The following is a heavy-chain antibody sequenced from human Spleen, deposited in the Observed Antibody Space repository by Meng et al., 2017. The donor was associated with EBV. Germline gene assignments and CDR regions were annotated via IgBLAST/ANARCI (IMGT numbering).Heavy chain of an antibody. CDR3: ASNIKFPRY. J-gene: IGHJ4*02. D-gene: IGHD2/OR15-2a*01. CDR2: INHSGIT. CDR1: GGAFSDYY. Sequence: HVQLQCWGAGLFKPLETHALTCAVYGGAFSDYYCSWIRQPPGMGLEWIGEINHSGITSYNPSIRSRVTISVDTSKNQFSLKLTSVTAADTAVYYCASNIKFPRYWGQGTLVTVSS. V-gene: IGHV4-34*01.